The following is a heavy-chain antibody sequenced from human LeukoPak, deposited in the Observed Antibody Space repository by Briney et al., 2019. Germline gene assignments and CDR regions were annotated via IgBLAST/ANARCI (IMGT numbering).Heavy chain of an antibody. Sequence: GGSLRLSCAASGFTFSSYGMHWVRQAPGKGLEWVAVISYDGSNKYYADSVKGRFTISRDNSKSTLYLQMNSLRAEDTAVYYCAKDMVRGVISYLDYWGQGTLVTVSS. J-gene: IGHJ4*02. CDR2: ISYDGSNK. CDR1: GFTFSSYG. CDR3: AKDMVRGVISYLDY. V-gene: IGHV3-30*18. D-gene: IGHD3-10*01.